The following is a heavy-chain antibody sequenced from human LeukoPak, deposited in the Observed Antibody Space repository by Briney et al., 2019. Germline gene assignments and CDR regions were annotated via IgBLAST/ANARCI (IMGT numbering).Heavy chain of an antibody. CDR2: IYSGGST. Sequence: GGSLRLSCAASGFTVSSNYMSWVRQAPGKGLEWVSVIYSGGSTYYADSVKGRFTISRDNSKNTLYLQVNSLRAEDTAVYYCATCLYSSSSDYYYYYMDVWGKGTTVTVSS. V-gene: IGHV3-53*01. CDR1: GFTVSSNY. D-gene: IGHD6-6*01. CDR3: ATCLYSSSSDYYYYYMDV. J-gene: IGHJ6*03.